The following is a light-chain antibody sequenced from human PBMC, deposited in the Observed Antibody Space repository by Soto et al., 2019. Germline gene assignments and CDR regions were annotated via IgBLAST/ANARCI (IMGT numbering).Light chain of an antibody. J-gene: IGKJ2*01. CDR3: QQYHISPRT. CDR2: GAS. CDR1: PSVTSNY. V-gene: IGKV3-20*01. Sequence: DIVLTQSPGNLSLSPGERATLSCRASPSVTSNYLAWYQQKPGQAPRLLIYGASTRATGIPDRFSGSGSGTDFTLTIRRLEPEDFAVYFCQQYHISPRTFGQGTKLEIK.